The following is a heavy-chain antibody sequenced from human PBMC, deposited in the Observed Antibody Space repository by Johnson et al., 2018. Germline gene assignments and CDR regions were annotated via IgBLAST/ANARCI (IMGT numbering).Heavy chain of an antibody. CDR2: TYYSSKGYN. J-gene: IGHJ3*02. CDR1: GDSVSSNSAA. D-gene: IGHD3-22*01. Sequence: QVQLQQSGPGLVKPSQTLSLTCAISGDSVSSNSAAWNWIRQSPSRGLEWLGRTYYSSKGYNDYAVSVKSRITINPDTSKNHFSLQLNSVTPEDTAVYYCARDNDSSGYWVAAFDIWGQGTMVTVSS. V-gene: IGHV6-1*01. CDR3: ARDNDSSGYWVAAFDI.